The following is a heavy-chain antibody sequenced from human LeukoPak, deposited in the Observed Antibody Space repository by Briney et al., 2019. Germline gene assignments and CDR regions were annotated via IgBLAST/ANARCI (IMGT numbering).Heavy chain of an antibody. V-gene: IGHV4-34*01. CDR2: INHSGST. CDR3: ARGLYYYGSGSYYPLYYYYGMDV. Sequence: PSQTMSLTCAVYGGSLSGYYWSWIRQPQGKGLEWNGEINHSGSTNYNPCLKSRFTISVDTSKNQFSLKLSSVTAADTAVYYCARGLYYYGSGSYYPLYYYYGMDVWGQGTTVTVSS. D-gene: IGHD3-10*01. J-gene: IGHJ6*02. CDR1: GGSLSGYY.